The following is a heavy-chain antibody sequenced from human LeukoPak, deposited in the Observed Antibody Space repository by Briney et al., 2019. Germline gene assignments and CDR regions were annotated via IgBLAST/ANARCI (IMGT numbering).Heavy chain of an antibody. J-gene: IGHJ5*02. CDR3: ATDSVSPSFMDSGYSTDNWFDP. V-gene: IGHV3-23*01. Sequence: GGSLRLSCAASGFTFSSYAMNWVRQAPGKGLEWVSVISGSGGSTFYADSVKGRFTISRDNSKNTLSLQMNSLSAEDTAVYYCATDSVSPSFMDSGYSTDNWFDPWGQGTLVTVSS. CDR1: GFTFSSYA. CDR2: ISGSGGST. D-gene: IGHD3-3*01.